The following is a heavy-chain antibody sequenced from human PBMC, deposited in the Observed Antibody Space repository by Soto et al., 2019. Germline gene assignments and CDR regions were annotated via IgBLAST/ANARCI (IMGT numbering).Heavy chain of an antibody. J-gene: IGHJ5*02. CDR2: IYYSGST. Sequence: SETLSLTCSVYVGSFSGYYWSWIRQPPGKGLEWIGSIYYSGSTYYNPSLKSRVTISVDTSKNQFSLKLSSVTAADTAVYYCASQSIQRWGYHWFDPLGQGTVVTV. CDR3: ASQSIQRWGYHWFDP. D-gene: IGHD5-18*01. CDR1: VGSFSGYY. V-gene: IGHV4-34*01.